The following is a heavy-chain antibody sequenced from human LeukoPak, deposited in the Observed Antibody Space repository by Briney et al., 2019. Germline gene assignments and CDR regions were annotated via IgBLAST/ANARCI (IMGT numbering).Heavy chain of an antibody. D-gene: IGHD3-22*01. CDR3: ARGSKVVPAAKKYHYDSRIYAY. J-gene: IGHJ4*02. Sequence: GASVKVSCKASGYTFTSYDINWVRQATGQGLEWMGWMNPNSGNTGYAQKFQGRVTMTRNTSISTAYMELSSLRSEDTAVYYCARGSKVVPAAKKYHYDSRIYAYWGQGTLVTVSS. V-gene: IGHV1-8*01. CDR2: MNPNSGNT. CDR1: GYTFTSYD.